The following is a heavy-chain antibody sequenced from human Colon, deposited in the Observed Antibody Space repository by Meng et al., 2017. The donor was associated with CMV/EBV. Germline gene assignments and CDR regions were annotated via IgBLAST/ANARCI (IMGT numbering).Heavy chain of an antibody. CDR1: GGSVNSDSFH. Sequence: GSLRLSCSVSGGSVNSDSFHWTWIRQSPGKGLEWIGYIDHSGSTDFNPALNSRLTMSVDTSKNQFSLTLTSVTAADTGVYYCVRAFWSGYSAFDPWGQGTLVTVSS. V-gene: IGHV4-61*01. J-gene: IGHJ5*02. CDR3: VRAFWSGYSAFDP. D-gene: IGHD3-3*01. CDR2: IDHSGST.